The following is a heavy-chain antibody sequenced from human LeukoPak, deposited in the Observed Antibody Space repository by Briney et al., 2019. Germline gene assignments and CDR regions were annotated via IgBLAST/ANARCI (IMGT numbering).Heavy chain of an antibody. CDR1: GFTFSSYA. J-gene: IGHJ6*03. D-gene: IGHD6-13*01. CDR2: ISGSGGST. V-gene: IGHV3-23*01. CDR3: AKEGTAAAGTGALYHYYMDV. Sequence: GGSLRLSCAASGFTFSSYAMSWVRQAPGKGLEWVSAISGSGGSTYYADSVKGRFTISRDNSKNTLYLQMNSLRAEDTAVYYCAKEGTAAAGTGALYHYYMDVWGKGTTVTVSS.